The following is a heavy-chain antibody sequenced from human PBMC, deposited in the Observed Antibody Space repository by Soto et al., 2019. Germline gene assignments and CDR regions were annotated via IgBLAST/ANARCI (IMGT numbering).Heavy chain of an antibody. Sequence: EVQLVESGGGLVKPGGSLRLSCAASGFTFSSYSMNWVRQAPGKGLEWVSSISSSSSYIYYADSVKGRFTISRDNAKNSLYLQMSGLRAEDTAVYYCARDPLYDRSGYAFQHWGQGTLVTVSS. CDR2: ISSSSSYI. D-gene: IGHD3-22*01. J-gene: IGHJ1*01. CDR3: ARDPLYDRSGYAFQH. V-gene: IGHV3-21*01. CDR1: GFTFSSYS.